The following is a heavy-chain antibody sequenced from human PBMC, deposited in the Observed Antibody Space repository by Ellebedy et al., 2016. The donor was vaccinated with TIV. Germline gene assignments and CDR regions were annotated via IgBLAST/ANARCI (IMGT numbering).Heavy chain of an antibody. CDR1: GVTVSSNH. CDR3: ATVRGQWLAFDY. V-gene: IGHV3-53*01. J-gene: IGHJ4*02. CDR2: IYSSRGT. Sequence: GESLKISCAASGVTVSSNHMSWVRQAPGKGLEWVSVIYSSRGTYYADSVKGRFIISRDNSKNTVYLQMNSLGAEDTAVYYCATVRGQWLAFDYWGQGTLVTVSS. D-gene: IGHD6-19*01.